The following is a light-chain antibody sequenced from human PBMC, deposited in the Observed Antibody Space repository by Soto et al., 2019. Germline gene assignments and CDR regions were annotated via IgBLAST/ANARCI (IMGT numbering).Light chain of an antibody. CDR3: QQYGSSPIT. Sequence: EIVMTQSPAPLSVSPGGRATLSCRASQSVSSNLAWYQQKPGQAPKLLIYGASSRATGIPDRFSGSGSGTDFTLTISRLEPEDVAVYYCQQYGSSPITFGQGTRLEIK. V-gene: IGKV3-20*01. CDR2: GAS. CDR1: QSVSSN. J-gene: IGKJ5*01.